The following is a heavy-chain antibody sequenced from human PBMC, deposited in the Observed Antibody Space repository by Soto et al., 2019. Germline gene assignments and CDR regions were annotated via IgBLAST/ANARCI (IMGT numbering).Heavy chain of an antibody. V-gene: IGHV4-30-4*01. Sequence: PSETLSLTCTVSGGSISSGDYYWSWIRQPPGKGLEWIGYIYYSGSTYYNPSLKSRVTISVDTSKNQFSLKLSSVTAADTAVYYCARDIVVEDPDRYYYYGMDVWGQGTTVTVSS. J-gene: IGHJ6*02. D-gene: IGHD2-2*01. CDR2: IYYSGST. CDR3: ARDIVVEDPDRYYYYGMDV. CDR1: GGSISSGDYY.